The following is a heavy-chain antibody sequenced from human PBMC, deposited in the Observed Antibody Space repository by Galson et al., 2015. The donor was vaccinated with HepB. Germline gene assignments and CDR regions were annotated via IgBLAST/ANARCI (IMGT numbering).Heavy chain of an antibody. V-gene: IGHV3-30-3*01. Sequence: SLRLSCAASGFTFSSYAMHWVRQAPGKGLEWVAVISYDGSNKYYADSVKGRFTISRDNSKNTLYLQMNSLRAEDTAVYYCARDPSRSEWLRSIVDYWGQGTLVTVSS. CDR2: ISYDGSNK. CDR3: ARDPSRSEWLRSIVDY. D-gene: IGHD5-12*01. J-gene: IGHJ4*02. CDR1: GFTFSSYA.